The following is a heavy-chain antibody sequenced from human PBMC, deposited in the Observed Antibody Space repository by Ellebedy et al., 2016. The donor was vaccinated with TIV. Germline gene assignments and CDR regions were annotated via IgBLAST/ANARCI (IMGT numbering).Heavy chain of an antibody. CDR2: IYSSGST. J-gene: IGHJ5*02. CDR3: ARDRGILWFGETPPRVFDP. D-gene: IGHD3-10*01. Sequence: MPSETLSLTCTVSGDSITTSGYHWGWVRQPPGKGLEWIGSIYSSGSTYYNPSLRSRVTISVDTSKSQFSLKLSSVTAADTAVYYCARDRGILWFGETPPRVFDPWGQGTLVTVSS. CDR1: GDSITTSGYH. V-gene: IGHV4-39*07.